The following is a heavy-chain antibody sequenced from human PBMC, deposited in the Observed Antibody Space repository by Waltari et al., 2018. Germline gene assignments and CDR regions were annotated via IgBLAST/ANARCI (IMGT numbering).Heavy chain of an antibody. CDR3: ARLPYEFGPDY. CDR2: LNRYGTT. Sequence: QVHLQQWGAGLLKPSETLSLTCAASGESLTNYYWSWIRQSPGEGLEWIGELNRYGTTTYSPARNSRVTIALDKSKNHLSLRLTAVTAADTAVYFCARLPYEFGPDYWGQGTLVTVSS. V-gene: IGHV4-34*02. J-gene: IGHJ4*02. CDR1: GESLTNYY. D-gene: IGHD2-21*01.